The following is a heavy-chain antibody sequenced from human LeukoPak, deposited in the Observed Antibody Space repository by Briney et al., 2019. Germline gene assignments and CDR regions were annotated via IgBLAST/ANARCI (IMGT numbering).Heavy chain of an antibody. J-gene: IGHJ6*03. Sequence: GGSLRLSCAASGFTVSSNYMSWVRQAPGKGLEWVSVIYSGGSTYYADSVKGRFTISRDNSKNTLYLQMNSLRAEDTAVYYCAKGSYGDYVRYYYYMDVWGKGTTVTVSS. CDR3: AKGSYGDYVRYYYYMDV. CDR1: GFTVSSNY. D-gene: IGHD4-17*01. V-gene: IGHV3-53*01. CDR2: IYSGGST.